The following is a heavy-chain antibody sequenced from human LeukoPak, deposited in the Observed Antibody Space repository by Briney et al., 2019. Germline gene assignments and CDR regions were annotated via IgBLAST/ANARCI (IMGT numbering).Heavy chain of an antibody. V-gene: IGHV3-48*03. CDR2: ISSSGSTI. J-gene: IGHJ4*02. CDR3: ASSASPFDSGSYNDY. D-gene: IGHD1-26*01. Sequence: GGSLRLSCAASGFTFSSYEMNWVRQAPGKGLEWVSYISSSGSTIYYADSVKGRFTISRDNAKNSLYLQMNSLRAEDTAVYYCASSASPFDSGSYNDYWGQGTLVTVSS. CDR1: GFTFSSYE.